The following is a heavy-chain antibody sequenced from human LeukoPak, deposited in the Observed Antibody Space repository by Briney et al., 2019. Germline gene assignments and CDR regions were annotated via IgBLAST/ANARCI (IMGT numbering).Heavy chain of an antibody. V-gene: IGHV3-23*01. J-gene: IGHJ3*02. CDR2: ISGSGGST. Sequence: GGSLRLSCAASGFTFSSYAMSWVRQAPGKGLEWVSAISGSGGSTYYADSVKGRFTISRDNSKNTLYLQMNSLRAEDTAVYYCAKARVVVITYDDAFDIWGQGTMVTVSS. CDR3: AKARVVVITYDDAFDI. D-gene: IGHD3-22*01. CDR1: GFTFSSYA.